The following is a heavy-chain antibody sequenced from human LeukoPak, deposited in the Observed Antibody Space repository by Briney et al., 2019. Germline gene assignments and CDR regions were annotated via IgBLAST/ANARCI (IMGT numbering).Heavy chain of an antibody. CDR3: ARAFQYGSGSHPYSL. J-gene: IGHJ4*02. Sequence: GGSLRLSCAASGFTVSNNYMSWVRQAPGKGLEWASVIYSGGSTYYADSVKGRFTISRDNLKNTLFLQMNSLRAEDTAVYYCARAFQYGSGSHPYSLWGQGTLVTVSS. CDR2: IYSGGST. V-gene: IGHV3-66*01. D-gene: IGHD3-10*01. CDR1: GFTVSNNY.